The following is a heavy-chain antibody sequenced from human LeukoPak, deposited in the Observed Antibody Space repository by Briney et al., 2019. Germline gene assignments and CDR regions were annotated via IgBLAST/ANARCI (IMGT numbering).Heavy chain of an antibody. D-gene: IGHD4-17*01. CDR1: GGSISSSSYY. Sequence: KPSETLSLTCTVSGGSISSSSYYWGWIRQPPGKGLEWIGSIYYSGSTYYNPSLKSRVTISVDTSKNQFSLKLSSVTAADTAVYYCARRKVTVTTFPGWFDPWGQGTLVTVSS. V-gene: IGHV4-39*01. CDR2: IYYSGST. CDR3: ARRKVTVTTFPGWFDP. J-gene: IGHJ5*02.